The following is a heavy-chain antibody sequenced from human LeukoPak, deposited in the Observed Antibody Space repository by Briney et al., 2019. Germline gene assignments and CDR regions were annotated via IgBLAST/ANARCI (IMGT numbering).Heavy chain of an antibody. CDR3: ARDWSAAVYAPFDY. CDR2: ISPGDYTA. J-gene: IGHJ4*02. CDR1: GFTFSSYE. D-gene: IGHD5/OR15-5a*01. Sequence: PGGSLRLSCAASGFTFSSYETNWVRQAPGKGLEWVSAISPGDYTAYYADSVKGRFTVSRDNSKNTLYLQMKSLRHEDTAVYYCARDWSAAVYAPFDYWGQGTLVTVSS. V-gene: IGHV3-23*01.